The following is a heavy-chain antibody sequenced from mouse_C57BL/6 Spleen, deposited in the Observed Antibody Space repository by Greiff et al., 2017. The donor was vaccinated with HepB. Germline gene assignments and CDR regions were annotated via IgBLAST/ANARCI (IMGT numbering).Heavy chain of an antibody. Sequence: VQLQESGPGLVAPSQSLSITCTVSGFSLTSHAISWVRQPPGKGLEWLGVIWTGGGTNYNSALKSRLSISKDNSKSQVFLKMNSLQTDDTARYYCARREPFYGSSPESWFAYWGQGTLVTVSA. CDR3: ARREPFYGSSPESWFAY. CDR2: IWTGGGT. V-gene: IGHV2-9-1*01. J-gene: IGHJ3*01. CDR1: GFSLTSHA. D-gene: IGHD1-1*01.